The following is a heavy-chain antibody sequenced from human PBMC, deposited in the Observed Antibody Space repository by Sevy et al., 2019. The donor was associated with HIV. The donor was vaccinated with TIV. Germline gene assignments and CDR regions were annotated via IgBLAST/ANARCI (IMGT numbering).Heavy chain of an antibody. CDR1: GFTFGDYA. Sequence: GGSLRLSCTASGFTFGDYAMSWFRQAPGKGLEWVGFIRSKAYGGTTEYAAFVKGRFTISRDDSKSIAYLQMNSLKTEDTAVYYCTRRGDGYKDYYYYYYMDVWGKGTTVTVSS. CDR3: TRRGDGYKDYYYYYYMDV. CDR2: IRSKAYGGTT. V-gene: IGHV3-49*03. J-gene: IGHJ6*03. D-gene: IGHD3-10*01.